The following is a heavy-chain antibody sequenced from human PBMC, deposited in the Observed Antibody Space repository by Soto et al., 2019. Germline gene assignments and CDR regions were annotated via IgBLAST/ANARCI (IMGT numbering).Heavy chain of an antibody. J-gene: IGHJ4*02. CDR1: GFTFSSYG. V-gene: IGHV3-30*18. Sequence: QVQLVESGGGVVQPGRSLRLSCAASGFTFSSYGMHWVRQAPGKGLEWVAVISYDGSNKYYADSVKGRFTISRDNSKNTLYLQMNSLRAEDTAVYYCVKEPPFSYYYDSSGYWDNWGQGTLVTVSS. CDR3: VKEPPFSYYYDSSGYWDN. D-gene: IGHD3-22*01. CDR2: ISYDGSNK.